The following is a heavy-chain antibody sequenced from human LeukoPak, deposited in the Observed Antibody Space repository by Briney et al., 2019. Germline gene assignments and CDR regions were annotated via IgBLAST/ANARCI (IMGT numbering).Heavy chain of an antibody. Sequence: GASVKVSCKASGYTFTSYYMHWVRQAPGQGLEWMGIINPSGGSTSYAQKFQGRVTMTRDMSTSKDSMELSSLRSEDTAVYYCARDNSVEDTAWWFDPWGQGTLVTVSS. CDR2: INPSGGST. CDR3: ARDNSVEDTAWWFDP. D-gene: IGHD4-23*01. V-gene: IGHV1-46*01. CDR1: GYTFTSYY. J-gene: IGHJ5*02.